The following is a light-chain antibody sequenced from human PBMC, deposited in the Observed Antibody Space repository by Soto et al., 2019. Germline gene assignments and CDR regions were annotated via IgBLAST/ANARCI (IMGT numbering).Light chain of an antibody. J-gene: IGKJ5*01. CDR1: EHVPSTS. CDR2: TES. V-gene: IGKV3-20*01. CDR3: QQYGTSPFT. Sequence: EVVLTQSPSTLSLLSGGIGTLSGSSSEHVPSTSLAWYKKNHGQDHRLLIHTESSRATGIPDRFSGSGYGTDFTLTISGMQPEEFAVYHCQQYGTSPFTFGQGTRLDNK.